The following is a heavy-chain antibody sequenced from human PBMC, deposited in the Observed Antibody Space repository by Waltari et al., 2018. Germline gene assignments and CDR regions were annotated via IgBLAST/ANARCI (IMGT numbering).Heavy chain of an antibody. Sequence: EVQVLESGGGLVQRGGSLRPSCADSGSTFSCGDMSWVRQAPGKGLEWVSTINNAGDYTYYADSVRGRFTISRDNSKNTLYLQVNSLRAEDTAIYYCAKLAGISAWFFDYWGQGTLVTVSS. D-gene: IGHD1-1*01. J-gene: IGHJ4*02. CDR1: GSTFSCGD. CDR2: INNAGDYT. CDR3: AKLAGISAWFFDY. V-gene: IGHV3-23*01.